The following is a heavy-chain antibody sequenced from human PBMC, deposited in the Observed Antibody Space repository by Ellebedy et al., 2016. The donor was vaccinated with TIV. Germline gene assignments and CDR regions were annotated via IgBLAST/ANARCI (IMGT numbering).Heavy chain of an antibody. CDR2: MNPNSGNT. J-gene: IGHJ2*01. CDR3: ARGDSSGYPRYWYFDL. Sequence: ASVKVSCKASGYTFTSYDINWVRQATGQGLEWMGWMNPNSGNTGYAQKFQGRVTMTRNTSISTAYMELSSLRSEDTAVYYCARGDSSGYPRYWYFDLWGRGTLVTVSS. V-gene: IGHV1-8*01. CDR1: GYTFTSYD. D-gene: IGHD3-22*01.